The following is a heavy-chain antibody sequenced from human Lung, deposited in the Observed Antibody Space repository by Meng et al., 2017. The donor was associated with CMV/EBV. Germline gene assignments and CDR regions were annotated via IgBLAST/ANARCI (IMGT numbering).Heavy chain of an antibody. V-gene: IGHV1-2*02. CDR3: TSAPGDD. J-gene: IGHJ4*01. CDR2: INPKSGGT. D-gene: IGHD1-14*01. CDR1: GYTFIDYY. Sequence: ASVKVSCKASGYTFIDYYMHWVRQAPGQGLEWVGWINPKSGGTHYAQSFQGRVTITRDTSINTVYMEISSLKSDDTAVYYCTSAPGDDWGQGTLVTVSS.